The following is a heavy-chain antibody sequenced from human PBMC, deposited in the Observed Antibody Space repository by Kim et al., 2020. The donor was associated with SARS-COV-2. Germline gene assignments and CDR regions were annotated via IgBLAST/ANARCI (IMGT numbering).Heavy chain of an antibody. CDR3: ASTNFWSGYYQTPDY. CDR2: IIPIFGTA. D-gene: IGHD3-3*01. Sequence: SVKVSCKASGGTFSSYAISWVRQAPGQGLEWMGGIIPIFGTANYAQKFQGRVTITADESTSTAYMELSSLRSEDTAVYYCASTNFWSGYYQTPDYWGQGTLVTVSS. CDR1: GGTFSSYA. J-gene: IGHJ4*02. V-gene: IGHV1-69*13.